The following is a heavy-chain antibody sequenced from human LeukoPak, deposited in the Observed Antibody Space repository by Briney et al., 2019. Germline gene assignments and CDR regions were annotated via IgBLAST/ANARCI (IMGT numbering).Heavy chain of an antibody. D-gene: IGHD1-26*01. Sequence: SETLSLTCNVSGGSISSYYWSWIRRPPGKGLEWIGYMYYSGNTNYNPSLKSRVTTSVDSSENQFSLKLSSVTAADTAVYYCARHTLVGARNAFDIWGQGTMVTVSS. J-gene: IGHJ3*02. CDR3: ARHTLVGARNAFDI. CDR1: GGSISSYY. V-gene: IGHV4-59*08. CDR2: MYYSGNT.